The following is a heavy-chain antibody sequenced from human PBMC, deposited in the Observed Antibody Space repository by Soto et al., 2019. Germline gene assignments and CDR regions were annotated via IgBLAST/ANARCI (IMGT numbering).Heavy chain of an antibody. V-gene: IGHV4-34*01. D-gene: IGHD2-8*01. CDR1: GGSFSGYY. J-gene: IGHJ6*03. CDR3: ARGYCTNGVCQYYYYYYMDV. CDR2: INHSGST. Sequence: PSETLSLTCAVYGGSFSGYYLSWIRQPPGKGLEWIGEINHSGSTNYNPSLKSRVTISVDTSKNQFSLKLSSVTAADTAVYYCARGYCTNGVCQYYYYYYMDVWGKGTTVTVSS.